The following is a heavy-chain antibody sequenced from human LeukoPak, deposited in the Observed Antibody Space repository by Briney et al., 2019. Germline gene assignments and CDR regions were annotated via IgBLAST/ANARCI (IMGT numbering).Heavy chain of an antibody. Sequence: ASVKVSCKASGGTFSSYAISWVRQAPGQGLEWMGWISAYNGNTNYAQKLQGRVTMTTDTSTSTAYMELRSLRSDDTAVYYCARCDYGENWFDPWGQGTLVTVSS. CDR3: ARCDYGENWFDP. D-gene: IGHD4-17*01. CDR1: GGTFSSYA. J-gene: IGHJ5*02. V-gene: IGHV1-18*01. CDR2: ISAYNGNT.